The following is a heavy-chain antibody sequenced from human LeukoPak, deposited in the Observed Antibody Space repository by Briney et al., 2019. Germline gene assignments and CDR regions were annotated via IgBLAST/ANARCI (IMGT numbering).Heavy chain of an antibody. CDR3: AKDGVVSGTMGRLHY. CDR2: ISGSGGST. J-gene: IGHJ4*02. D-gene: IGHD6-19*01. Sequence: PGRSLRLSCAASGFTFSSYAMTWVRQTPGKGLEWVSGISGSGGSTYYADSVKGRFTISRDNSKNTLYLQMNSLRAEDTAVYYCAKDGVVSGTMGRLHYWDQGTLVTVSS. V-gene: IGHV3-23*01. CDR1: GFTFSSYA.